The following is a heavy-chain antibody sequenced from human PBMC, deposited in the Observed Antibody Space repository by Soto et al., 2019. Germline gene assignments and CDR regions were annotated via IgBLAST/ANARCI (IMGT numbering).Heavy chain of an antibody. J-gene: IGHJ4*02. Sequence: QVQLVHSGAEVKKPGSSVKVSCKASGGTLSSYTISWVRQAPGQGLEWMGRIIPILGIANYAQKFQGRVTITADKSTSTAYMELSSLRSEDTAVYYCAGGAGVPAANFGYWGQGTLVTVSS. D-gene: IGHD2-2*01. CDR3: AGGAGVPAANFGY. CDR1: GGTLSSYT. V-gene: IGHV1-69*02. CDR2: IIPILGIA.